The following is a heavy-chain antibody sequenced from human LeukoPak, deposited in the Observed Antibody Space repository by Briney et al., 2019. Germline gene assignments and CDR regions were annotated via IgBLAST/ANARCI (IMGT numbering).Heavy chain of an antibody. V-gene: IGHV1-69*04. D-gene: IGHD3-16*02. CDR1: GGTFSSYA. J-gene: IGHJ6*02. CDR3: ARDRSPHYYYGMDV. Sequence: ASVKVSCKASGGTFSSYAISWVRQAPGQVLEWMGRIIPILGIANYAQKFQGRVTITADKSTSTAYMELSSLRSEDTAVYYCARDRSPHYYYGMDVWGQGTTVTVSS. CDR2: IIPILGIA.